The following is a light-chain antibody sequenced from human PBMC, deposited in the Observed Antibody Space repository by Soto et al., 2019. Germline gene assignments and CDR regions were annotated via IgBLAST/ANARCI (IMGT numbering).Light chain of an antibody. J-gene: IGKJ1*01. CDR3: QHYNIYSET. V-gene: IGKV1-5*03. Sequence: DIQMTQSPSTLSASVGDRVTITCRASKSISSWLAWYQQKPVKAPKILIYKASILESGVPSRFSGSGSGTEFTLTISSLHPDDFATYYCQHYNIYSETFGQGTKVEVK. CDR2: KAS. CDR1: KSISSW.